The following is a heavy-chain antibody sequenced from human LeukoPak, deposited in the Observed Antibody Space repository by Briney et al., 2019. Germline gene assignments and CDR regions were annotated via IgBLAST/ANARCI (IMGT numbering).Heavy chain of an antibody. CDR3: ARSYGDYGIHWFDP. V-gene: IGHV4-61*02. J-gene: IGHJ5*02. Sequence: ASQTLSLTCTVSGGSISSVIYYWSWIRQPAGKGLEWIGRIYTSGTTNYNPSLKSRVTISVDTFKNQFSLKLNSVTAADTAVYYCARSYGDYGIHWFDPWGQGTLVTVSS. CDR1: GGSISSVIYY. CDR2: IYTSGTT. D-gene: IGHD4-17*01.